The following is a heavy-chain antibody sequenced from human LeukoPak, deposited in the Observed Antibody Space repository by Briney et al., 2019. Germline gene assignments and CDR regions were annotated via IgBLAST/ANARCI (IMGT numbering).Heavy chain of an antibody. D-gene: IGHD3-10*01. V-gene: IGHV4-59*01. J-gene: IGHJ4*02. CDR1: GGSISSYY. CDR3: ARVSGGRGVSDLVY. CDR2: IYYSGST. Sequence: SETLSLTCTVSGGSISSYYWSWLRQPPGKGLEWIGYIYYSGSTNYNPSLKSRVTISVDTSKNQFSLKLSSVTAADTAVYYCARVSGGRGVSDLVYWGQGTLVTVSS.